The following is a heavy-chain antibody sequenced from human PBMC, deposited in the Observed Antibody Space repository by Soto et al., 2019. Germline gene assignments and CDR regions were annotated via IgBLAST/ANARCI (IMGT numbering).Heavy chain of an antibody. Sequence: ASVKVSCEASGYTFTGYGISWVRQAPGQGLEWMGWISAYNGNTNYAQKLQGRVTMTTDTSTRKAHMELRSPRTNNKAMYYRARGGVGPNSCFDPWGQGTLVTV. CDR2: ISAYNGNT. D-gene: IGHD3-3*01. CDR3: ARGGVGPNSCFDP. J-gene: IGHJ5*02. V-gene: IGHV1-18*01. CDR1: GYTFTGYG.